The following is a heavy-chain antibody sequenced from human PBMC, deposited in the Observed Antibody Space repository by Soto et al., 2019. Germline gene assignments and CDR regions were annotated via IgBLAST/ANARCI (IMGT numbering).Heavy chain of an antibody. V-gene: IGHV4-30-2*01. CDR2: IYHSGST. CDR1: GGSMSSGGYF. J-gene: IGHJ6*02. Sequence: PSETLSLTCAVSGGSMSSGGYFWSWIRQPPGKGLEWIGYIYHSGSTYYNPSLKSRVTISVDKSKNQFSLKLSSVTAADTAVYHCARVSGSYYYGMDVWGQGTTVTVSS. D-gene: IGHD1-26*01. CDR3: ARVSGSYYYGMDV.